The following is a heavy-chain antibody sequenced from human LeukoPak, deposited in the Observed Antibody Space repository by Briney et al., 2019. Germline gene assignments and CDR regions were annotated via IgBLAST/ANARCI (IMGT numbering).Heavy chain of an antibody. CDR3: ARVYYYGSGSYYNVNPYYFDY. Sequence: ASVKVSCKASGYTFTGYYMHWVRQAPGQGLEWMGRINPNSGGTNYAQKFQGRFTMTRDTSISTAYMELSRLRSDDTAVYYCARVYYYGSGSYYNVNPYYFDYWGQGTLVTVSS. V-gene: IGHV1-2*06. J-gene: IGHJ4*02. CDR2: INPNSGGT. CDR1: GYTFTGYY. D-gene: IGHD3-10*01.